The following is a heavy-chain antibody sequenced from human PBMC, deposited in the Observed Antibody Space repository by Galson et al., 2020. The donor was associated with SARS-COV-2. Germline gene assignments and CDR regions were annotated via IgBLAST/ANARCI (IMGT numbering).Heavy chain of an antibody. CDR3: ARRAGMGSYYVGGRGYFPFDY. J-gene: IGHJ4*02. V-gene: IGHV4-34*01. Sequence: SETLSLTCAVYGGSFSGYYWSWIRQPPGKGLEWIGEINHSGSTNYNPSLKSRVTISVDTSKNQFSLKLSSVTAADTAVYYCARRAGMGSYYVGGRGYFPFDYWGQGTLVTVSS. D-gene: IGHD1-26*01. CDR2: INHSGST. CDR1: GGSFSGYY.